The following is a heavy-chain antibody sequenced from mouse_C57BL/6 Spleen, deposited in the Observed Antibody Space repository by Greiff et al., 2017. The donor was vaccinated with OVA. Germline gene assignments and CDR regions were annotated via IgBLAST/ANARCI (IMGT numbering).Heavy chain of an antibody. CDR1: GYTFTSYW. J-gene: IGHJ4*01. CDR2: IDPSDSYT. D-gene: IGHD1-1*01. CDR3: ARGGGSSYHYAMDY. Sequence: VQLQESGAELVRPGTSVKLSCKASGYTFTSYWMHWVKQRPGQGLEWIGVIDPSDSYTNYNQKFKGKATLTVDTSSSTAYMQLSSLTSEDSAVYYCARGGGSSYHYAMDYWGQGTSVTVSS. V-gene: IGHV1-59*01.